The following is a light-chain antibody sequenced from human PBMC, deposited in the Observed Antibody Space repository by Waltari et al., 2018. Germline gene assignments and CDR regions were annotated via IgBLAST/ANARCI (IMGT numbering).Light chain of an antibody. V-gene: IGKV3-11*01. Sequence: EIVLTQSPATLSLSPGERATLSCRASQSVSSYLAWYQQKPGQAPRLLIYDASTRATCSPARFSGSGSGTDFTLTISSLEPEDFAVYYCQQRSNWPLTFGGGTKVEIK. CDR3: QQRSNWPLT. CDR2: DAS. J-gene: IGKJ4*01. CDR1: QSVSSY.